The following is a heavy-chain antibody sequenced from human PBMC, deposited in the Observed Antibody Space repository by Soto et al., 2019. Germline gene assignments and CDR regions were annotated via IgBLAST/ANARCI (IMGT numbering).Heavy chain of an antibody. Sequence: QVQLVQSGAEVKKPGASVKVSCKASGYTFTGYYMHWVRQAPGQGLEWMGWINPNSGGTNYAQKFQGWVTMTRDTSISTAYMELSRLRSDDTAVYYCATYYYGSGSYHDAFDIWGQGTMVTVSS. V-gene: IGHV1-2*04. CDR3: ATYYYGSGSYHDAFDI. D-gene: IGHD3-10*01. CDR1: GYTFTGYY. J-gene: IGHJ3*02. CDR2: INPNSGGT.